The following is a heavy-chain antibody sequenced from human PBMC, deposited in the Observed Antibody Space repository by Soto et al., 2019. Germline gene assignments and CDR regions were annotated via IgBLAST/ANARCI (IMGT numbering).Heavy chain of an antibody. V-gene: IGHV3-73*01. D-gene: IGHD6-6*01. Sequence: GGSLRLSCAASGFTFSGSAMHWVRQASGKGLEWVGRIRSKANSYATAYAASVKGRFTISRDDSKNTAYLQMNSLKTEDTAVYYCTRLSRSSSAFDIWGQGTMVTVSS. CDR1: GFTFSGSA. J-gene: IGHJ3*02. CDR2: IRSKANSYAT. CDR3: TRLSRSSSAFDI.